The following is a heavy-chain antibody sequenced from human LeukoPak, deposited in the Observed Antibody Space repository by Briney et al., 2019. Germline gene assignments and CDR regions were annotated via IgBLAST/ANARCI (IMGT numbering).Heavy chain of an antibody. V-gene: IGHV1-46*01. CDR3: AREYGSGTYDFDY. J-gene: IGHJ4*02. D-gene: IGHD3-10*01. Sequence: GSVKVSCKASGYTFTSYYMHWVRQAPGQGLEWMGIINPSGGSTSYAQKFQGRVTMTRDMSTSTVYMELSSLRSEDTAVYYCAREYGSGTYDFDYWGQGTLVTVSS. CDR2: INPSGGST. CDR1: GYTFTSYY.